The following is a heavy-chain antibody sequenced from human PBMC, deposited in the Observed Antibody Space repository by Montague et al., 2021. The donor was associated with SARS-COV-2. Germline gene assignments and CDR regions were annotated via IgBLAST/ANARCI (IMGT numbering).Heavy chain of an antibody. V-gene: IGHV4-59*08. Sequence: SETLSLTCSLSGGSLSDCYYSWIRQPPGTGLEWIGNIYNSGITNTSPXRKGRLTTSVDMSKSQFYLELRFVTVADTAVYYCARSHVDTGYFLEDFWGQGALVTVSS. CDR3: ARSHVDTGYFLEDF. CDR1: GGSLSDCY. CDR2: IYNSGIT. D-gene: IGHD5-12*01. J-gene: IGHJ4*02.